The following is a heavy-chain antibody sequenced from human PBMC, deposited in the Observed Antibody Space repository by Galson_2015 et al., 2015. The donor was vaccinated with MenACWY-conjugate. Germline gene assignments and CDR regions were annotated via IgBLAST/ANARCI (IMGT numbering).Heavy chain of an antibody. D-gene: IGHD4-17*01. J-gene: IGHJ4*02. CDR3: ARGVTNRAYFDY. V-gene: IGHV3-48*02. CDR2: ITGSSVTI. Sequence: SLRLSCAASAFTFSIYDMNWVRQAPGKGLEWVSYITGSSVTIYYADSVKGRFTISRDNAENSLHLQMNSLRDEDTAVYYCARGVTNRAYFDYWGQGTLVTVSS. CDR1: AFTFSIYD.